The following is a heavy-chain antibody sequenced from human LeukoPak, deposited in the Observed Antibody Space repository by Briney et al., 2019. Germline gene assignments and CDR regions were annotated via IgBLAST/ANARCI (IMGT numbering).Heavy chain of an antibody. V-gene: IGHV3-23*01. CDR3: AIMTCSSTSCFFDY. D-gene: IGHD2-2*01. CDR1: GFTFSSYA. CDR2: ISGSGGST. J-gene: IGHJ4*02. Sequence: GGSLRLSCAASGFTFSSYAMSWVRQAPGRGLEWVSAISGSGGSTYYADSVKGRFTISRDNSKNTLHLQMNSLRAEDTAVYYCAIMTCSSTSCFFDYWGQGTLVTVSS.